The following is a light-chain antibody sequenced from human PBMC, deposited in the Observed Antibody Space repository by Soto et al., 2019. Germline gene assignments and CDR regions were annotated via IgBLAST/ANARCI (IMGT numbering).Light chain of an antibody. Sequence: EVVMTQSPATLSVSPGEIATLSCRASQSVRSYLAWYQKKPGQAPRLLMSDASSRATGVPVRFSGSGSGTDFTLTISSLEPEDSAVYYCQQRSNWPPTFGPGTKVDIK. CDR3: QQRSNWPPT. J-gene: IGKJ1*01. V-gene: IGKV3-11*01. CDR2: DAS. CDR1: QSVRSY.